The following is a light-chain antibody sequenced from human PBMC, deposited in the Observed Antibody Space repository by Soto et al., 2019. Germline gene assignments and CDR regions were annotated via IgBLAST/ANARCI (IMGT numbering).Light chain of an antibody. V-gene: IGLV4-69*01. CDR1: SGHSSYA. J-gene: IGLJ3*02. CDR3: QTWGTGPWV. Sequence: QSVLTQSPSASASLGASVKLTCTLSSGHSSYAIAWHQQQPEKGPRFLMKLNSDGSHSKGDGIPDRFSGSSSGAERYFTISGLQSEDEADYYCQTWGTGPWVFGGGTKLTVL. CDR2: LNSDGSH.